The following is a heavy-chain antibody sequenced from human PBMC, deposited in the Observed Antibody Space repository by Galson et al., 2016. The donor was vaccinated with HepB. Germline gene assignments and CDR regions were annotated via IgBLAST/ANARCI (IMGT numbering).Heavy chain of an antibody. V-gene: IGHV5-51*01. CDR2: IYPGDSHS. CDR1: GYIFNNFW. CDR3: ARTHSGGTDYYYYAMDV. Sequence: QSGAEVTKPGESLKISCKGSGYIFNNFWVAWVRQMPGKGLEWMGIIYPGDSHSRYSPSLQGQVTISADKSINTAYLQWSSLTASDTAVYYCARTHSGGTDYYYYAMDVWGQGTTVTVSS. D-gene: IGHD2-15*01. J-gene: IGHJ6*02.